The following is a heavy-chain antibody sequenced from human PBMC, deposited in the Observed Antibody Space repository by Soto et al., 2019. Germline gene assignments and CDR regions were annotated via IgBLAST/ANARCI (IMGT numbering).Heavy chain of an antibody. CDR2: INWNDDE. Sequence: SGPTLVNPTQTLTLTCTFSGFSLNTRAVGVGWIRQPPGKALEWLALINWNDDERYSPSLKDRLTITKDTSRNHVVPTMTNVDPVDTATYYCAHRHDLGGFDIWGQGTTVTVSS. V-gene: IGHV2-5*01. J-gene: IGHJ3*02. CDR3: AHRHDLGGFDI. D-gene: IGHD2-15*01. CDR1: GFSLNTRAVG.